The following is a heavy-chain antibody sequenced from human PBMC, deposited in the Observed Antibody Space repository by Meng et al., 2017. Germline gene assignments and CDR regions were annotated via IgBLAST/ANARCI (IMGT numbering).Heavy chain of an antibody. V-gene: IGHV4-4*02. CDR1: GGSISSRNW. CDR2: IYHSGST. Sequence: DAAQALVEPSGPVLPTCAVSGGSISSRNWWSWVRQPPGKGLEWIGEIYHSGSTNYNPSLKSRVTISVDKSKNQFSLKLSSVTAADTAVYYCARAGVGYYDSSGPYSYWGQGTLVTVSS. J-gene: IGHJ4*02. D-gene: IGHD3-22*01. CDR3: ARAGVGYYDSSGPYSY.